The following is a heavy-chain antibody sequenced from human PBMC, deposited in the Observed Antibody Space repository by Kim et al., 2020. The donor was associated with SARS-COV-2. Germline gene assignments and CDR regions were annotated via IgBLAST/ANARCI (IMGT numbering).Heavy chain of an antibody. CDR1: GGSISSSNW. V-gene: IGHV4-4*02. D-gene: IGHD6-13*01. Sequence: SETLSLTCAVSGGSISSSNWWSWVRQPPGKGLEWIGEIYHSGSTNYNPSLKSRVTISVDKSKNQFSLKLSSVTAAGTAVYYCASLSPHSSSWYFGGRDDYWGQGTLVTVSS. J-gene: IGHJ4*02. CDR3: ASLSPHSSSWYFGGRDDY. CDR2: IYHSGST.